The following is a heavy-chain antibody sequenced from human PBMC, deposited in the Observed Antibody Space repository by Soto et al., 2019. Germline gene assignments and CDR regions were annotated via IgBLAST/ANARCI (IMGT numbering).Heavy chain of an antibody. J-gene: IGHJ6*03. Sequence: QVQLVQSGAEVKKPGSSVKVSCKASGGTFSSYTISWVRQAPGQGLEWLGRIIPILGIANYAQKFQGRGTITADKSTSTAYMELSSLRSEYTAVYYCARDPYCTTGVCRAANYYDYYMVVCVKATTVTLSS. CDR2: IIPILGIA. V-gene: IGHV1-69*08. D-gene: IGHD2-8*01. CDR1: GGTFSSYT. CDR3: ARDPYCTTGVCRAANYYDYYMVV.